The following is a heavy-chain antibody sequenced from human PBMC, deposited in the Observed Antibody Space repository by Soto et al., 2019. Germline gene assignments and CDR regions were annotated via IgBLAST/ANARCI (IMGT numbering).Heavy chain of an antibody. CDR3: AKDISFEAGYYYYGMDF. J-gene: IGHJ6*02. CDR1: GFTFDDYT. CDR2: ISWDGGST. D-gene: IGHD3-16*01. Sequence: GGSLRLSCAASGFTFDDYTMHWVRQAPGKGLEWVSLISWDGGSTYYADSVKGRFTISRGNSKNSLYLQMNSLRTEDTALYYCAKDISFEAGYYYYGMDFWGQGTTVTVSS. V-gene: IGHV3-43*01.